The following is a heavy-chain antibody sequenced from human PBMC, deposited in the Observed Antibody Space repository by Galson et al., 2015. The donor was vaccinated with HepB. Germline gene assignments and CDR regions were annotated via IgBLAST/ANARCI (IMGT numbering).Heavy chain of an antibody. CDR2: ISSSSSTI. CDR3: ARGGPWFGERTEYFQN. D-gene: IGHD3-10*01. J-gene: IGHJ1*01. CDR1: GFTFSFQS. V-gene: IGHV3-48*04. Sequence: SLRLSCAASGFTFSFQSMNWVRQAPGKGLEWISYISSSSSTIYYADSVEGRFIVSRDNARMSVFLQMNSLRGEDTAVYYCARGGPWFGERTEYFQNWGRGTLVTVSS.